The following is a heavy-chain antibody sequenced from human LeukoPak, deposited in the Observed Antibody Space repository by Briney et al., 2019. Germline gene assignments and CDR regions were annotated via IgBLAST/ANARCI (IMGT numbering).Heavy chain of an antibody. Sequence: GGSLRLSCAASGFTFSSYGMHWVRQAPGKGLEWVAFIRYDGSNKYYADSVKGRFTISRDNSKNTLYLQMNSLRAEDTAVYYCAKGPRGGVVVPAAMGPYFDYWGQGTLVTVSS. CDR2: IRYDGSNK. CDR3: AKGPRGGVVVPAAMGPYFDY. CDR1: GFTFSSYG. J-gene: IGHJ4*02. V-gene: IGHV3-30*02. D-gene: IGHD2-2*01.